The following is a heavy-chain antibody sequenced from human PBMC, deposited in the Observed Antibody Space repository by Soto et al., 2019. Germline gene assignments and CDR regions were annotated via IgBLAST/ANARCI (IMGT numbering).Heavy chain of an antibody. CDR1: GGTFSSYT. D-gene: IGHD6-19*01. J-gene: IGHJ6*02. Sequence: SVKVSCKASGGTFSSYTISWVRQAPGQGLEWMGGIIPIFGTANYAQKFQGRVTITADESTSTAYMELSSLRSEDTAVYYCARGYSSGPTYYYYYYGMDVWGQGTTVTVSS. V-gene: IGHV1-69*13. CDR3: ARGYSSGPTYYYYYYGMDV. CDR2: IIPIFGTA.